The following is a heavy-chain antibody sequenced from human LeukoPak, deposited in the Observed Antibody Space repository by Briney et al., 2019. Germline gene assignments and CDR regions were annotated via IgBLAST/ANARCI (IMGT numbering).Heavy chain of an antibody. CDR3: ARRPDSSSYGMDV. Sequence: PGGSLRLSCAASGFTFSSYWMSWVRQAPGKGLEWVANIKQDGSEKYYVDSVKGRFTISRDNAKNSLYLQMNSLRAEDTAVYYCARRPDSSSYGMDVWGQGTTVTVSS. V-gene: IGHV3-7*01. J-gene: IGHJ6*02. CDR1: GFTFSSYW. D-gene: IGHD6-13*01. CDR2: IKQDGSEK.